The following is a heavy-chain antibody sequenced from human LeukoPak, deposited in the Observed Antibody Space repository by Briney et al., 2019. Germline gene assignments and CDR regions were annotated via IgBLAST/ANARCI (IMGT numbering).Heavy chain of an antibody. J-gene: IGHJ3*02. D-gene: IGHD6-19*01. Sequence: PGGSLRLSCAASGFTFSSYSMNWVRQAPGKGLEWVSSISSSSSYIYYADSVKGRFTISRDNAKNSLYLQMNSLRAEDTAVYYCARWGLSSGWFNDAFGIWGQGTMVTVSS. CDR2: ISSSSSYI. V-gene: IGHV3-21*01. CDR1: GFTFSSYS. CDR3: ARWGLSSGWFNDAFGI.